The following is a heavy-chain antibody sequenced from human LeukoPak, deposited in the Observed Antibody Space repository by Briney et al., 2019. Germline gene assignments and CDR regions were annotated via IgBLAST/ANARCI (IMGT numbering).Heavy chain of an antibody. V-gene: IGHV1-18*01. CDR1: GYTFTSYG. CDR3: ARGPIRGYCSRRSCYSDWFDP. J-gene: IGHJ5*02. Sequence: ASVKVSCKASGYTFTSYGISWVRQAPGQGLDWMGWISAYNGNTNYAQKLQGRVTMTTDTSTSTAYMELRSLRSDDTAVYYCARGPIRGYCSRRSCYSDWFDPWGQGTLVTVSS. CDR2: ISAYNGNT. D-gene: IGHD2-15*01.